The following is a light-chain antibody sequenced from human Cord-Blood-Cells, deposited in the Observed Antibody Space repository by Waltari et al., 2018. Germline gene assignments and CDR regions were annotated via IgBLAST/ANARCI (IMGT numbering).Light chain of an antibody. J-gene: IGKJ3*01. CDR1: QDISNY. V-gene: IGKV1-33*01. CDR2: DAS. CDR3: QQYDNLPCT. Sequence: DIQMTQSPSSLSASVGDRVTITCQASQDISNYLNWYQQKPGKAPKLLIYDASNLETGVPSRFSGSGSDTDFTFTISSLEPEDIATYYCQQYDNLPCTFGPGTKVDIK.